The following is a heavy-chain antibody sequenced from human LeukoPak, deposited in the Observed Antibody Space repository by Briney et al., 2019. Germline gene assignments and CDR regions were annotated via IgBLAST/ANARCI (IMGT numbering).Heavy chain of an antibody. CDR2: IKSQTDNGTT. CDR1: GTTFSNAW. CDR3: TTFYY. Sequence: GGSLRLSCAASGTTFSNAWMTWVRQAPGKGLEWVGRIKSQTDNGTTDYAAPVKGRFTISRDDSKNTVYLQMNSLKTEDTAVYYCTTFYYWGQGTLVTVSS. V-gene: IGHV3-15*01. J-gene: IGHJ4*02.